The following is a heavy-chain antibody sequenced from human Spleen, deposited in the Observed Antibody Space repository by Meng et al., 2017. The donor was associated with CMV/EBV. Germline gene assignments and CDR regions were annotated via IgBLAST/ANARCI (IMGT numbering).Heavy chain of an antibody. D-gene: IGHD2-15*01. J-gene: IGHJ6*02. CDR2: INPNSGGT. CDR3: ARVKRYCTGGSCSSTGYYGMDV. Sequence: ASVKVSCKASGYNFTGYYMHWVRQAPGQGREWMGWINPNSGGTTYAQKFQGRVTMTGDTSITTAYMELSRLRSDDMAVYYCARVKRYCTGGSCSSTGYYGMDVWGQGTTVTVSS. CDR1: GYNFTGYY. V-gene: IGHV1-2*02.